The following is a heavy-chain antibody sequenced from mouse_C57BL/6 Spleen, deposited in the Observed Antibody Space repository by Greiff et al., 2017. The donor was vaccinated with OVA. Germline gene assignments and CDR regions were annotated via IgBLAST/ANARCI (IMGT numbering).Heavy chain of an antibody. CDR3: AREGDYDYDDGFAD. J-gene: IGHJ3*01. D-gene: IGHD2-4*01. CDR2: INPNYGTT. V-gene: IGHV1-39*01. CDR1: GYSFTDYY. Sequence: EVQGVESGPELVKPGASVKISCKASGYSFTDYYMHWVKQSNGKSLEWIGVINPNYGTTSYNQKFKGKATLTVDKSSSTAYMQLNSLTSEDSAVYYCAREGDYDYDDGFADWGQGTLVTVSA.